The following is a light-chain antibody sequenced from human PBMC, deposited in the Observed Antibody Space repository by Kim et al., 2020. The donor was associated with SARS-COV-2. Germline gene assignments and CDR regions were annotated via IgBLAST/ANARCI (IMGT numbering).Light chain of an antibody. CDR1: SLRSYY. Sequence: SELTQDPAVSVALGQTVKITCQGDSLRSYYASWYQQKPGQAPILVIYGRNNRPSGIPDRFSGSSSVNTASLTITGAQAEDEADYYCNSRDSTGKRWVFGTGTKVTVL. V-gene: IGLV3-19*01. CDR3: NSRDSTGKRWV. CDR2: GRN. J-gene: IGLJ1*01.